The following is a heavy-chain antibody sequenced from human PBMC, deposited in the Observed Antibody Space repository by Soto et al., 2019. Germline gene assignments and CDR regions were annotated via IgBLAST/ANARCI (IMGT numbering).Heavy chain of an antibody. CDR3: AHRVLRTVFGLVTTTAIYFDF. Sequence: QITLNESGPTVVRPTETLTLTCRFSGFSLTTSGVGVGWIRQSPGKAPEWLALIYWDDDKRYSASLKSSLTITKDTSKNRVVLTVSDLDPTDTATYYCAHRVLRTVFGLVTTTAIYFDFWGQGTPVAVSS. CDR2: IYWDDDK. J-gene: IGHJ4*02. V-gene: IGHV2-5*02. CDR1: GFSLTTSGVG. D-gene: IGHD3-3*01.